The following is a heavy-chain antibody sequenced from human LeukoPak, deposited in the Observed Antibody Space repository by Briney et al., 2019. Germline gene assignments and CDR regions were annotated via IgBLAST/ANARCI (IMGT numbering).Heavy chain of an antibody. V-gene: IGHV3-23*01. CDR3: AARKVRGVWFYLDY. J-gene: IGHJ4*02. D-gene: IGHD3-10*01. CDR1: GFTVSAYA. CDR2: IYDDNT. Sequence: GGSLRLSCAASGFTVSAYAMAWVRQAPGKGLEWVSTIYDDNTYYADSVKGRFAISTDNSKNTLYLQMNSLRVEDTAVYFCAARKVRGVWFYLDYWGQGTLVTVSS.